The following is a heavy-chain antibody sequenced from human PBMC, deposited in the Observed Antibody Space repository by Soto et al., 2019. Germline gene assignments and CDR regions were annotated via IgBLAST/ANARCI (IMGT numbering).Heavy chain of an antibody. D-gene: IGHD2-21*02. V-gene: IGHV3-74*03. CDR2: ISFDGTAT. CDR1: GFSFSSSW. Sequence: VQLVESGGGLVQPGGSLRLSCAASGFSFSSSWMHWVRQAPGKGLVWVSRISFDGTATTSADAVKGRFIISRDNAKNTLFLQMHNLSADDTAMYYCVRDRRLRRHPFDIWGQGTFVSVSS. CDR3: VRDRRLRRHPFDI. J-gene: IGHJ3*02.